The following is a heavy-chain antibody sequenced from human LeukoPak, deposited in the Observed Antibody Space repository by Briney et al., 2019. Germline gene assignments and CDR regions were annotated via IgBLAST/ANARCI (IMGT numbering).Heavy chain of an antibody. J-gene: IGHJ4*02. Sequence: QTGGSLRLSCAASGFTFSSYAMSWVRQAPGKGLEWVSAISGSGGSTYYADSVKGRFTISRDNSKNTLYLQMNSLRAEDTAVYYCAKGGQWVPAANFAFWGQGTLVTVSS. CDR3: AKGGQWVPAANFAF. D-gene: IGHD2-2*01. CDR2: ISGSGGST. CDR1: GFTFSSYA. V-gene: IGHV3-23*01.